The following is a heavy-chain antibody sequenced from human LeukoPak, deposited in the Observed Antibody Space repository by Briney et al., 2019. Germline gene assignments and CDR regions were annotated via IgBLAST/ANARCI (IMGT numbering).Heavy chain of an antibody. CDR3: ARDLRYYDSSGYLDY. D-gene: IGHD3-22*01. J-gene: IGHJ4*02. V-gene: IGHV3-53*01. Sequence: SGGSLRLSCAASGFTVSSNYMSWVRQAPGKGLELVSVIYSGGSTYYADSVKGRFTISRDNSKNTLYLQMNSLRAEDTAVYYCARDLRYYDSSGYLDYWGQGTLVTVSS. CDR1: GFTVSSNY. CDR2: IYSGGST.